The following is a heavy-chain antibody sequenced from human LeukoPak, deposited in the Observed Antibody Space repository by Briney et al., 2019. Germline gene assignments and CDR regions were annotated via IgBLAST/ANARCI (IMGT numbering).Heavy chain of an antibody. CDR2: ILYDGINK. V-gene: IGHV3-30*03. D-gene: IGHD3-10*01. CDR1: GFTFGSYD. J-gene: IGHJ1*01. CDR3: ATYYYGSGSYPYEYFHH. Sequence: SGGSLRLSCAASGFTFGSYDMHWVRQAPGKGLERVALILYDGINKNYADSVNGRSTISRDNSKNTVYLQMNSLRAEDAAVYYCATYYYGSGSYPYEYFHHWGQGTLVTVSS.